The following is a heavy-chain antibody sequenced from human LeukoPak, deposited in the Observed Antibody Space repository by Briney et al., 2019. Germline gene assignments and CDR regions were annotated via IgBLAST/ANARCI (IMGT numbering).Heavy chain of an antibody. CDR1: GFTFSGYG. CDR3: AKRGGDFWSGYYGDFDY. V-gene: IGHV3-30*02. D-gene: IGHD3-3*01. CDR2: IRYNGGNK. Sequence: GGSLRLSCAASGFTFSGYGMHWVRQAPGKGLEWVAFIRYNGGNKYYADSVKGRFTISRDNSKNTLFLQMNSLRAEDTAVYYCAKRGGDFWSGYYGDFDYWGQETLVTVSS. J-gene: IGHJ4*02.